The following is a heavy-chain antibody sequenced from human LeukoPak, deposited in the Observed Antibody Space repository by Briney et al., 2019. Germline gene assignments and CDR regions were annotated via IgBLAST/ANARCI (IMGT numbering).Heavy chain of an antibody. J-gene: IGHJ4*02. CDR3: ASDVYCSSTSCHDY. CDR1: GGSISSSNW. CDR2: TYHSGST. D-gene: IGHD2-2*01. V-gene: IGHV4-4*02. Sequence: PSETLSLTCAVSGGSISSSNWWSWVRQPPGKGLEWIGETYHSGSTNYNPSLKSRVTISVDKSKNQFSLKLSSVTAADTAVYYCASDVYCSSTSCHDYWGQGTLVTVSS.